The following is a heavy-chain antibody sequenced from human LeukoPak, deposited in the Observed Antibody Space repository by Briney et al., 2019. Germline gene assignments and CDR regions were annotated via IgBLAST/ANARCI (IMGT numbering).Heavy chain of an antibody. CDR1: GFTVSSNF. Sequence: GGSLRLSCAASGFTVSSNFMSWVRQAPGKGLEWVSVIYSGGTTYYADSLKGRFTISRDSSKNTLYLQMYSLRADDTAVYYCARLIRGSGTYFNYEYFQHWGQGTLVTVSS. J-gene: IGHJ1*01. V-gene: IGHV3-53*01. CDR2: IYSGGTT. CDR3: ARLIRGSGTYFNYEYFQH. D-gene: IGHD3-10*01.